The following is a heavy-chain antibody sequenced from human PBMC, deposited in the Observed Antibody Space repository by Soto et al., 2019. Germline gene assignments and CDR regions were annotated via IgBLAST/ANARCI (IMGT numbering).Heavy chain of an antibody. V-gene: IGHV3-72*01. CDR2: VRNKPNSYST. CDR3: ARSGFSGSSDY. J-gene: IGHJ4*02. CDR1: GFTFSDHY. D-gene: IGHD1-26*01. Sequence: GGSLRLSCAASGFTFSDHYMDWVRQAPGKGLEWIGRVRNKPNSYSTEYAASVKGRFTISRNDSKNSLYLQMNSLTTDDTALYYCARSGFSGSSDYWGQGT.